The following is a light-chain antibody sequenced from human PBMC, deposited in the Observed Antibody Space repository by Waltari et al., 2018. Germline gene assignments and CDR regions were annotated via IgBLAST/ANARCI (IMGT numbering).Light chain of an antibody. Sequence: QSALTQPASVSGSPRQSITISCTGTSSDVGSYNLVSSYQQHPGKAPELMIYEVSKRPYGVSNRFSGSKSGNAASLTISALQAEDEADYYCCSYAGSSTWVFGGGTKLTVL. CDR2: EVS. CDR3: CSYAGSSTWV. V-gene: IGLV2-23*02. J-gene: IGLJ3*02. CDR1: SSDVGSYNL.